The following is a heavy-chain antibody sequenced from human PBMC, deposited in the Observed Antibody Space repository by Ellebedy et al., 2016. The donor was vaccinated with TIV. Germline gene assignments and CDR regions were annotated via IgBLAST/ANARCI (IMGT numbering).Heavy chain of an antibody. V-gene: IGHV1-2*04. Sequence: ASVKVSCKASGYTFTGYYMHWVRQAPGQGLEWMGWINPNSGGTNYAQKFQGWVTMTRDTSISTAYMELSRLRSDDTAVYYCARDQDSSSSSEYGMDVWGQGTTVTVSS. J-gene: IGHJ6*02. CDR3: ARDQDSSSSSEYGMDV. D-gene: IGHD6-6*01. CDR1: GYTFTGYY. CDR2: INPNSGGT.